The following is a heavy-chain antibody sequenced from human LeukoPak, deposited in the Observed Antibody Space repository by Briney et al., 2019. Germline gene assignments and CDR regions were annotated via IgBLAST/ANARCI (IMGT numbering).Heavy chain of an antibody. CDR2: IIPILGMA. Sequence: SVKVSFKASGGTFSSYAISWVRQAPGQGLEWMGRIIPILGMANYAQKFQGRVTITADKSTSTAYMELSSLRSEDTAVYYCARDGVNGDYVRYYGMDVWGEGTTVTVSS. CDR3: ARDGVNGDYVRYYGMDV. J-gene: IGHJ6*04. D-gene: IGHD4-17*01. CDR1: GGTFSSYA. V-gene: IGHV1-69*04.